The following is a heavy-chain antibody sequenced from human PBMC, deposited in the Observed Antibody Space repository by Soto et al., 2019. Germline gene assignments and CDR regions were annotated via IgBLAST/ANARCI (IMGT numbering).Heavy chain of an antibody. D-gene: IGHD3-3*01. J-gene: IGHJ6*02. CDR1: GGSISSGGYY. V-gene: IGHV4-31*03. Sequence: SETLSLTCTVSGGSISSGGYYWSWIRQHPGKGLEWIGYIYYSGSTYYNPSLKSRVTISVDTSKNQFSLKLSSVTAADTAVYYCARSSKFLESLYYYYGMDVCGQRTTVTVSS. CDR3: ARSSKFLESLYYYYGMDV. CDR2: IYYSGST.